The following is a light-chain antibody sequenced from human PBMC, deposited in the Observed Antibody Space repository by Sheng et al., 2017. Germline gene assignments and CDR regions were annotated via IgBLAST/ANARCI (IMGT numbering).Light chain of an antibody. Sequence: DIQMTQSPSSLSASVGDRVTITCRASQDISNYLAWYQQKPGKAPKLLIYAASTLQSGVPSRFSGRGSGTDFTLTISSLQPEDVATYYCQKYNSALITFGQGTRLEIK. J-gene: IGKJ5*01. CDR1: QDISNY. V-gene: IGKV1-27*01. CDR2: AAS. CDR3: QKYNSALIT.